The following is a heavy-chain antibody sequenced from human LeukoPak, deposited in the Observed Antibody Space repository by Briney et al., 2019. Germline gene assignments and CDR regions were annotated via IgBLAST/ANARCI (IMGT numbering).Heavy chain of an antibody. CDR3: ARQLVDFWYFDL. CDR1: GGSISSYY. J-gene: IGHJ2*01. Sequence: SETLPLTCTVSGGSISSYYWSWIRQPPGKGLEWIGYIYYSGSTNYNPSLKSRVTISVDTSKNQFSLKLSSVTAADTAVYYCARQLVDFWYFDLWGRGTLVTVSS. D-gene: IGHD3-3*01. CDR2: IYYSGST. V-gene: IGHV4-59*08.